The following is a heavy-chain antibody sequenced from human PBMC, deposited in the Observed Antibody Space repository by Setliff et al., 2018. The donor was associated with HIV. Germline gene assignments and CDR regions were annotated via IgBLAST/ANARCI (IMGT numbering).Heavy chain of an antibody. V-gene: IGHV4-34*01. CDR1: GGSFNGYY. CDR2: INHSGST. Sequence: SETLSLTCAVYGGSFNGYYWSWIRQPPGKGLEWIGEINHSGSTNYNPSLKGRVTMSVDKSKNQFSLRLSSVTAADTAVYYCARARRAGSGPKYFQHWGQGTLVTVSS. D-gene: IGHD2-15*01. CDR3: ARARRAGSGPKYFQH. J-gene: IGHJ1*01.